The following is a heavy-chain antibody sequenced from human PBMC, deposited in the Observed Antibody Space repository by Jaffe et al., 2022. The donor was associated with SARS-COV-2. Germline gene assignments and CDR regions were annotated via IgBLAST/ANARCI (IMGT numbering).Heavy chain of an antibody. CDR1: DGSISSSNYY. J-gene: IGHJ5*02. CDR2: VYYSGTT. Sequence: QLQLQESGPGLVKPSETLSLTCTVSDGSISSSNYYWGWIRQPPGKGLEWIGNVYYSGTTYYNPSLKSRVTMSVDTSKNQFSLKLSSVTAADTAVYYCARQFQGYWFKPWGQGTRVTVSS. CDR3: ARQFQGYWFKP. V-gene: IGHV4-39*01.